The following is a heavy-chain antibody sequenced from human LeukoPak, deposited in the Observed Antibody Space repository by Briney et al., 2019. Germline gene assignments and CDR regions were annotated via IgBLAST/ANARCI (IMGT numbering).Heavy chain of an antibody. CDR1: GFTFTDYY. V-gene: IGHV3-11*03. CDR2: ISSSSGFT. CDR3: ARHMGYSISWYRFDY. D-gene: IGHD6-13*01. Sequence: PGGSLRLSCAGSGFTFTDYYMSWIRQGPGKGLEWVSYISSSSGFTNYADSVKGRFTISRDNAKNSLFLQMNSLRAEDTAVYYCARHMGYSISWYRFDYWGQGTLVTVSS. J-gene: IGHJ4*02.